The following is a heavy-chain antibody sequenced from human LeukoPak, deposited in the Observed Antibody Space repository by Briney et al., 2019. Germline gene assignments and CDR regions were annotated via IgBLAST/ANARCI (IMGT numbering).Heavy chain of an antibody. J-gene: IGHJ3*02. D-gene: IGHD1-26*01. CDR2: IYYSGST. Sequence: SETLSLTCTVSGGSISSSSYYWGRIRQPPGKGLEWIGSIYYSGSTYYNPSLKSRVTISVDTSKNQFSLKLSSVTAADTAVYYCARVRSWERSSSDAFDIWGQGTMVTVSS. CDR1: GGSISSSSYY. V-gene: IGHV4-39*07. CDR3: ARVRSWERSSSDAFDI.